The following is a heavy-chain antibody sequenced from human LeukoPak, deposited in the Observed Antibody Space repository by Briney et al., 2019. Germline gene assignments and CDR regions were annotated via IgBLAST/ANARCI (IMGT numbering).Heavy chain of an antibody. CDR3: AKDYYDSSGYYGAQGWFDP. V-gene: IGHV3-15*01. J-gene: IGHJ5*02. CDR1: GFTFSNAW. D-gene: IGHD3-22*01. Sequence: GGSLRLSCAASGFTFSNAWMSWVRQAPGKGLEWVGRIKSKTDGGTTDYAAPVKGRFTISRDNSKSTLYLQMNSLRAEDTAVYYCAKDYYDSSGYYGAQGWFDPWGQGTLVTVSS. CDR2: IKSKTDGGTT.